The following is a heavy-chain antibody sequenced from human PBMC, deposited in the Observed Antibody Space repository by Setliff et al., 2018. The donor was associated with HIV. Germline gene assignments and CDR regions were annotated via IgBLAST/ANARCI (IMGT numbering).Heavy chain of an antibody. J-gene: IGHJ5*02. D-gene: IGHD3-3*01. CDR1: NGSISSGNHY. CDR3: ARAGHYDFLGGFSAQPLDP. V-gene: IGHV4-31*03. Sequence: SETLSLTCTASNGSISSGNHYWSWIRQHPGKGLEWIGYIFYRGSTYYNPSLKSRVSLSIDTSKNYFSLKLTSVTAADTAMYFCARAGHYDFLGGFSAQPLDPWGRGILVTVSS. CDR2: IFYRGST.